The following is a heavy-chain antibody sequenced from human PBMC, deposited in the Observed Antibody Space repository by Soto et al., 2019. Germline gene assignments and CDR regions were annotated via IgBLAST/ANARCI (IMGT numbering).Heavy chain of an antibody. Sequence: PGGSLRLSCAASGFTVSSDYMSWVRQAPGKGLEWVSVIYSGGSTYYADSVKGRFTISRDNSKNTLYLQMNSLRAEDTAVYYCPSKGPGSSWYYFDYWGQGTLVTVSS. V-gene: IGHV3-66*01. J-gene: IGHJ4*02. CDR1: GFTVSSDY. CDR2: IYSGGST. CDR3: PSKGPGSSWYYFDY. D-gene: IGHD6-13*01.